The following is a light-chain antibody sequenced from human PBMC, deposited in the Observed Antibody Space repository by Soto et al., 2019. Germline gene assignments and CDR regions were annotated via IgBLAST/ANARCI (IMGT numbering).Light chain of an antibody. CDR1: QSISSY. V-gene: IGKV1-39*01. J-gene: IGKJ1*01. CDR3: QQSYSTVWT. CDR2: AAS. Sequence: IQVTQSPSSLSASVGDRVTITCRASQSISSYLNWYQQKPGKAPKLLTYAASSLQSGVPSRFSGSGSGTDFTLTISSLQPEDFATYYCQQSYSTVWTFGQGTKVDIK.